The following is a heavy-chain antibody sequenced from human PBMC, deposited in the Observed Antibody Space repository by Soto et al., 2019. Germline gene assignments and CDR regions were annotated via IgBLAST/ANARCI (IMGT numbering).Heavy chain of an antibody. CDR1: GFTSSSYA. Sequence: PGGSLRLSCAASGFTSSSYAMHWVRQAPGKGLEWVAVISYDGSNKYYADSVKGRLTISRDNSKNTLYLQMNSLRAEDTAVYYCARGFGSQSVGRKSYYYGSGSPGGMDAWGQGTTVTVSS. J-gene: IGHJ6*02. D-gene: IGHD3-10*01. CDR2: ISYDGSNK. CDR3: ARGFGSQSVGRKSYYYGSGSPGGMDA. V-gene: IGHV3-30-3*01.